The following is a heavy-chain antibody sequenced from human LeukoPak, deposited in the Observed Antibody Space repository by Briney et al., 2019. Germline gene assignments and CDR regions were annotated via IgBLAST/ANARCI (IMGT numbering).Heavy chain of an antibody. Sequence: GGSLRLSCAASGFTVSSNYMSWVRQAPGKGLEWVSVIYSGGSTYYADAVKGRFTISRDNAKKSLYLQMNSLRAEDTAMYYCARGWSGDYFDYWGQGTLVTVSS. CDR2: IYSGGST. J-gene: IGHJ4*02. D-gene: IGHD3-10*01. CDR3: ARGWSGDYFDY. V-gene: IGHV3-66*01. CDR1: GFTVSSNY.